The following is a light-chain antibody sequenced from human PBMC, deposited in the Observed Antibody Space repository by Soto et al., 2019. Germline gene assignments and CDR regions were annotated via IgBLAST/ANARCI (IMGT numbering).Light chain of an antibody. CDR1: QSVSSY. V-gene: IGKV3-11*01. Sequence: EIVLTQSPATLSLSPGERATLSCRASQSVSSYLAWYQQKPGQAPRLLIYDASNRATGIPARFSGGGSGTDFTLTISSLQPDDFATYYCQHYNSYSPTFGQGTKV. CDR2: DAS. CDR3: QHYNSYSPT. J-gene: IGKJ1*01.